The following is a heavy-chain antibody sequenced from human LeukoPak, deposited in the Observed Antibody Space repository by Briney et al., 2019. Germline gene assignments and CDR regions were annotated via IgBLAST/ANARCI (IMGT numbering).Heavy chain of an antibody. D-gene: IGHD3-9*01. CDR3: ARGGSMRVSVLRYFDWYRGGFDP. V-gene: IGHV4-61*02. Sequence: SETLSLTCTVSGDSISSGDYYWSWIRQPAGKGLEWIGRISSSGSTNYNPSLKSRVTISVDTSKNQFSLKLSSVTAADTAVYYCARGGSMRVSVLRYFDWYRGGFDPWGQGTLVTVSS. J-gene: IGHJ5*02. CDR2: ISSSGST. CDR1: GDSISSGDYY.